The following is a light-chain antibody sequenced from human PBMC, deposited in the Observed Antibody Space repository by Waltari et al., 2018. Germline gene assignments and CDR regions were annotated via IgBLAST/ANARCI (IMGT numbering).Light chain of an antibody. CDR2: DAS. Sequence: DIQMTQSPSSLSASVGDRVTITCKASQDIYNYLNWYQQKPGKAPKLLIYDASNLETGFPSRFSGSGSVTDFTFTISSLQTEDIATYYCQQYDNPPITFGQGTRLEIK. V-gene: IGKV1-33*01. J-gene: IGKJ5*01. CDR3: QQYDNPPIT. CDR1: QDIYNY.